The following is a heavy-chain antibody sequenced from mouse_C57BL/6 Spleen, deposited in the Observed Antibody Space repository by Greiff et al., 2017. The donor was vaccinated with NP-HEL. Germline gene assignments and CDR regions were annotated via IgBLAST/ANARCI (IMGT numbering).Heavy chain of an antibody. CDR2: ISSGGSYT. D-gene: IGHD1-1*02. J-gene: IGHJ3*01. V-gene: IGHV5-6*01. CDR1: GFTFSSYG. CDR3: ARQEDYGDAWFAY. Sequence: EVKLMESGGDLVKPGGSLKLSCAASGFTFSSYGMSWVRQTPDKRLEWVATISSGGSYTYYPDSVKGRFTISRDNAKNTLYLQMSSLKSEDTAMYYCARQEDYGDAWFAYWGQGTLVTVSA.